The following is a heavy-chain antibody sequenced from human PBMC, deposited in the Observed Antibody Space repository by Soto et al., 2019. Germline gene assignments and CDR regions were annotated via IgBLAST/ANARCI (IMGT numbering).Heavy chain of an antibody. D-gene: IGHD4-17*01. J-gene: IGHJ4*02. V-gene: IGHV3-23*01. CDR2: ISGSGDRT. CDR1: GLTFSDYA. Sequence: EVQLLESGGGLVQPGGSLRLSCAASGLTFSDYAMSWVRQAPGQGLDWVSAISGSGDRTYYADSVKGRFTISRDNSKNRLLRQMNSLRGDDTAVYYCTKAQDRGGDNYPPFAYWGQGTLATVSS. CDR3: TKAQDRGGDNYPPFAY.